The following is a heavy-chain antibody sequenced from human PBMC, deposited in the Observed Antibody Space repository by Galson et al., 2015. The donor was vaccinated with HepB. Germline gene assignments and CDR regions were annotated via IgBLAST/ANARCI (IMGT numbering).Heavy chain of an antibody. V-gene: IGHV2-5*01. J-gene: IGHJ4*02. D-gene: IGHD1-1*01. CDR2: FYWIDVK. CDR1: GFSLSTSGVG. Sequence: PALVKPTQTLRLTCTFSGFSLSTSGVGVAWIRQPPGKALECLAPFYWIDVKPNSPSLRSRLTITKDTSKNQVVLTMTDMDPVDTATFYCAHSAGQGELPSPYFDFWGQGTLVIVSS. CDR3: AHSAGQGELPSPYFDF.